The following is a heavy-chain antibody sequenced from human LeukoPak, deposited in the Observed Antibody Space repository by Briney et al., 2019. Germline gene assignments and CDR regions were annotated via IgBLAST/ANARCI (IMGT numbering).Heavy chain of an antibody. CDR3: TRGAGWLIDY. V-gene: IGHV4-59*01. CDR1: DDSISDYY. Sequence: SETLSLTCAVSDDSISDYYRGWIRQPPGKGLEWIGYFHNSGTSTYNPSLKSRVTISADTSKNQFSLKLNSLTTADTAVYYCTRGAGWLIDYWGQGILVTVSS. J-gene: IGHJ4*02. D-gene: IGHD3-16*01. CDR2: FHNSGTS.